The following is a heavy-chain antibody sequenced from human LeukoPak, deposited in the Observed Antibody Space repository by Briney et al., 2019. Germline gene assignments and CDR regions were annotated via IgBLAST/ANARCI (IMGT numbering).Heavy chain of an antibody. J-gene: IGHJ4*02. CDR1: GGSISSCY. CDR2: IYTSGST. D-gene: IGHD3-9*01. V-gene: IGHV4-4*07. CDR3: ARDNSDILTGYYRAFDY. Sequence: SETLSLTCTVSGGSISSCYWSWIRQPAGKGLEWIGRIYTSGSTNYNPSLKSRVTMSVDTSKNQFSLKLSSVTAADTAVYYCARDNSDILTGYYRAFDYWGQGTLVTVSS.